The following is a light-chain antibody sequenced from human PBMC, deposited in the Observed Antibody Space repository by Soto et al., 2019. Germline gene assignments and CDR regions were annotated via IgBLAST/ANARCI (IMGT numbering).Light chain of an antibody. J-gene: IGKJ4*01. CDR1: QSISNW. CDR2: KTS. Sequence: DIQMTQSPSTLSASVGDRVTITCRASQSISNWLAWYQQKPGKAPKLLIYKTSNLDRGVPSRFSGSGSGTEFSLPISRLQPDDYASYYCQQYKSFSLTFGGGTRVEVK. CDR3: QQYKSFSLT. V-gene: IGKV1-5*03.